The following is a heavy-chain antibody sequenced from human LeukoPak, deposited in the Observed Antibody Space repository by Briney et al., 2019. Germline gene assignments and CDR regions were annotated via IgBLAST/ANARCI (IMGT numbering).Heavy chain of an antibody. D-gene: IGHD4-17*01. J-gene: IGHJ6*02. CDR2: IIPIFGTA. V-gene: IGHV1-69*13. CDR1: GGTFSSYA. Sequence: SVNVSCKASGGTFSSYAISWVRQAPGQGLEWMGGIIPIFGTANYAQKFQGRVTITADESTSTAYMELSSLRSEDTAVYYCARSTTVTTSPYYYYGMDVWGQGTTVTVSS. CDR3: ARSTTVTTSPYYYYGMDV.